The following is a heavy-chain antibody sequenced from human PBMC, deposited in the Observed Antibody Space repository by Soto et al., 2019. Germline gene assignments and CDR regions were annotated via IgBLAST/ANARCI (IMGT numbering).Heavy chain of an antibody. D-gene: IGHD6-13*01. CDR3: AIMARWGQAASDY. V-gene: IGHV4-39*01. J-gene: IGHJ4*02. CDR1: GGSISSSSYY. Sequence: PSETLSLTXTVSGGSISSSSYYWGWIRQPPGKGLEWIGSIYYSGSTYYNPSLKSRVTISVDTSKNQFSLKLSSVTAADTAVYYCAIMARWGQAASDYWGQGTLVTVSS. CDR2: IYYSGST.